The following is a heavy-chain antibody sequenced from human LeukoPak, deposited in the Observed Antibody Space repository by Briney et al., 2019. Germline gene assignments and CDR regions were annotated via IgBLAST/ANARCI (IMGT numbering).Heavy chain of an antibody. CDR3: AKGEDIVVVPAAPAG. J-gene: IGHJ4*02. Sequence: GGSLRLSCAASGFTFSAYWMTWVRQPPGKGLEWVANIRQDSSESYYVDSVKGRFTISRDNAKNTVYLQMNSLRAEDTAVYYCAKGEDIVVVPAAPAGWGQGTLVTVPS. V-gene: IGHV3-7*03. D-gene: IGHD2-2*01. CDR1: GFTFSAYW. CDR2: IRQDSSES.